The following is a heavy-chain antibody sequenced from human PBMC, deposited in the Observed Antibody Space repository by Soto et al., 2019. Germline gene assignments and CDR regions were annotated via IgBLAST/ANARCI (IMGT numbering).Heavy chain of an antibody. CDR3: ARDSKGFSDGPYYFDY. CDR2: ISRDGSNK. CDR1: GFTFRSFA. Sequence: GGSLRLSCAASGFTFRSFAMHWVRQAPGKGLECVAVISRDGSNKFYRDSLKGRFTISRDNAKNSLYLQMNSLRAEDTAVYYCARDSKGFSDGPYYFDYWGEGTLVTVSS. V-gene: IGHV3-30-3*01. D-gene: IGHD2-2*01. J-gene: IGHJ4*02.